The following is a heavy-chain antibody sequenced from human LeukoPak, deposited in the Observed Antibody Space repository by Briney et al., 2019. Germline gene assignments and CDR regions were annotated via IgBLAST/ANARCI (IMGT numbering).Heavy chain of an antibody. J-gene: IGHJ4*02. CDR1: GYSISSGYY. CDR2: IYHSGST. V-gene: IGHV4-38-2*02. D-gene: IGHD3-22*01. Sequence: SETLSLTCTVSGYSISSGYYWGWIRQPPGKGLEWIGSIYHSGSTYYNPSLKSRVTISVDTSKNQFSLKLSSVTAADTAVYYCARVSCDSSGYYDRHDYWGQGTLVTVSS. CDR3: ARVSCDSSGYYDRHDY.